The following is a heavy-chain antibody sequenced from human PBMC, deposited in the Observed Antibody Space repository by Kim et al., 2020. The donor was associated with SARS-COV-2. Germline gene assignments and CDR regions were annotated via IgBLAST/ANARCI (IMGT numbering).Heavy chain of an antibody. CDR3: VKDILDGCADV. D-gene: IGHD2-15*01. CDR2: T. Sequence: TGYADSVRGRITISRDTVESSLYLQMNSLRNEDTALYFCVKDILDGCADVWGQGTTVTVSS. V-gene: IGHV3-9*01. J-gene: IGHJ6*02.